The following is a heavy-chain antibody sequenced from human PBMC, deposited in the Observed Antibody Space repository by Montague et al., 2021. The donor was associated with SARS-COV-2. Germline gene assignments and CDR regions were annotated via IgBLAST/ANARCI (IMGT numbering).Heavy chain of an antibody. V-gene: IGHV3-23*01. D-gene: IGHD3-16*01. CDR1: GFTFTISA. CDR2: IIGSGRNT. Sequence: LSLSLSASGFTFTISAMSWVRQAPGKGLEWVATIIGSGRNTFYGDSVKGRLTISRDNSKNMVFLQMNSLRAEDTAIYYCAKRGEFDFWGRGTLVTVSS. CDR3: AKRGEFDF. J-gene: IGHJ4*02.